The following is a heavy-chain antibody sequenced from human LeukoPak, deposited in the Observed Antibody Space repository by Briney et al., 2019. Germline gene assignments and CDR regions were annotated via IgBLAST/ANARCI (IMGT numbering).Heavy chain of an antibody. CDR1: GGSVSDYY. Sequence: SETLSLTCTVSGGSVSDYYWSWIRQPPGKGLEWIGYVDRTGSTNFNPSLNGRVSISRDTTKNLFSLRLRSVTAADTAVYFCARGRVSSSTWYSTYYYYFYMDVWGKGTTVTVSS. J-gene: IGHJ6*03. V-gene: IGHV4-59*02. D-gene: IGHD1-1*01. CDR2: VDRTGST. CDR3: ARGRVSSSTWYSTYYYYFYMDV.